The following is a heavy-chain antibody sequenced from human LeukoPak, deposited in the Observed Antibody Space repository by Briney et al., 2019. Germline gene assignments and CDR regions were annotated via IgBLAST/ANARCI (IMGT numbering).Heavy chain of an antibody. CDR1: GYSFTSYW. D-gene: IGHD6-13*01. Sequence: PGESLQISCKGSGYSFTSYWIGWVRQMPGKGLEWMGIIYPGDSDTRYSPSFQGQVTISADKSISTAYLQWSSLKASDTAMYYCARIGINIAAAPESPFDYWGQGTLVTVSS. J-gene: IGHJ4*02. CDR3: ARIGINIAAAPESPFDY. V-gene: IGHV5-51*01. CDR2: IYPGDSDT.